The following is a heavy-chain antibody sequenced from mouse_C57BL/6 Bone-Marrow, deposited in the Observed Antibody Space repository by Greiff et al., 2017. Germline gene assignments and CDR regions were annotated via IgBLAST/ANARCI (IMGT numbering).Heavy chain of an antibody. V-gene: IGHV3-1*01. Sequence: EVQGVESGPGMVKPSQSLSLTCTVTGYSITSGYDWHWIRHFPGNKLEWMGYISYSGSTNYNPSLKSRISITHDPSKNHFFLKLHSLTTEDTATYYCARGGGAWFAYWGQGTLVTVSA. CDR1: GYSITSGYD. J-gene: IGHJ3*01. CDR2: ISYSGST. CDR3: ARGGGAWFAY.